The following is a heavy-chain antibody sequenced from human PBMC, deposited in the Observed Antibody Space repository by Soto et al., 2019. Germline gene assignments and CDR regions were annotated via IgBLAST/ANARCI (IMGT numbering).Heavy chain of an antibody. V-gene: IGHV1-18*01. CDR3: ARDLWGNEPHFDY. CDR2: VSTYNGNT. D-gene: IGHD3-16*01. CDR1: GYTFTSYG. Sequence: GASVKVSCKASGYTFTSYGISWVRQAPGQGLEWMGWVSTYNGNTNYAQKVQGRVTMTTDTSTSTAYMELRSLRSDGTAVYYCARDLWGNEPHFDYWGQGTLVTVSS. J-gene: IGHJ4*02.